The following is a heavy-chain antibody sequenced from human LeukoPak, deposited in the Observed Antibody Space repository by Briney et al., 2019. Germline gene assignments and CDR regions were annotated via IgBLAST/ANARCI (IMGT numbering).Heavy chain of an antibody. CDR2: IDTYSSYT. D-gene: IGHD3-22*01. V-gene: IGHV3-11*05. Sequence: PGGSLRLSCAASEFTFGDYYMNWIRQAPGKGLEWISYIDTYSSYTNYADSVKGRFTISRDNAKNSLYLQMNSLRAEDTAVYYCARGTYYYDSSGYYYLHPIDYWGQGTLVTVSS. J-gene: IGHJ4*02. CDR1: EFTFGDYY. CDR3: ARGTYYYDSSGYYYLHPIDY.